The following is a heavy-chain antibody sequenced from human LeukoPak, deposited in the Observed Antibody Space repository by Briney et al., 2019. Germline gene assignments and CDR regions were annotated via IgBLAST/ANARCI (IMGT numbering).Heavy chain of an antibody. CDR1: GYTFTSYG. V-gene: IGHV1-18*01. CDR3: ARDSVHSVRYFDWLLINEDYYGMDV. D-gene: IGHD3-9*01. CDR2: ISAYNGNT. J-gene: IGHJ6*02. Sequence: ASVKVSCKASGYTFTSYGISWVRQAPGQGLEWMGWISAYNGNTNYAQKLQGRVTMTTDTSTSTAYMELRSLRSDDTAVYYCARDSVHSVRYFDWLLINEDYYGMDVWGQGTTVTVS.